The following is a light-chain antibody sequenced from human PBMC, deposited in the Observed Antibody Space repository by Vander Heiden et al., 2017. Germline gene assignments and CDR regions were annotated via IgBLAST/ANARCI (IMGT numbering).Light chain of an antibody. Sequence: EIVLTQSPGTLSLSPGKRATLSCRASQSVSSSYLAWYQQKPGQAPRLLIYGASSRATGIPDRFSGSGSGTDFTLTISRLEPEDFAVYYCQQDGSSPFTFGHGTKVDIK. CDR2: GAS. CDR3: QQDGSSPFT. V-gene: IGKV3-20*01. CDR1: QSVSSSY. J-gene: IGKJ3*01.